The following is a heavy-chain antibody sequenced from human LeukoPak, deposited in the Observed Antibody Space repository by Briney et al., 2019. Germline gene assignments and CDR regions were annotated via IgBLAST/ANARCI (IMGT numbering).Heavy chain of an antibody. CDR3: ARDPTHAPYYDFWSGYAADY. CDR1: GFTFRSYG. D-gene: IGHD3-3*01. J-gene: IGHJ4*02. CDR2: IWYDGSNK. Sequence: PGGSLRLSCAASGFTFRSYGMHGVRQAPGKGLEWVAVIWYDGSNKYYADCVKGRFTISRDNSKNPLYLQMNSLRAEDTAVYYCARDPTHAPYYDFWSGYAADYWGQGTLVTVSS. V-gene: IGHV3-33*01.